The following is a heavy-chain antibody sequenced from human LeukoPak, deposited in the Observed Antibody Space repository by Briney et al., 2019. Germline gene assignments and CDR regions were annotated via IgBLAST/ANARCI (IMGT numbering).Heavy chain of an antibody. D-gene: IGHD5-18*01. CDR2: IYHSGST. J-gene: IGHJ4*02. CDR1: GYSISSGYY. CDR3: ARVGFPPGYSFGYKYY. Sequence: SETLSLTCTVSGYSISSGYYWGWIRQPPGKGLEWIGSIYHSGSTYYNPSLKSRVTISVDTSKNQFSLKLISVTAADTAIYYCARVGFPPGYSFGYKYYWGQGALVTVSS. V-gene: IGHV4-38-2*02.